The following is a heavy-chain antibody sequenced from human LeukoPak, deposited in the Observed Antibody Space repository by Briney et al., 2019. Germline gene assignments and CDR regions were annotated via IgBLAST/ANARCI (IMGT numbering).Heavy chain of an antibody. CDR1: GGSIRSSNW. D-gene: IGHD5-24*01. Sequence: SGTLSLTCAVSGGSIRSSNWWSWVRQPPGKGLEWIGEIYHTGNTNYNPSLKSRVTISVDTSKNQFSLKLSSVTAADTAVYYCARGGGYRNWFDSWGQGTLVTVSS. V-gene: IGHV4-4*02. J-gene: IGHJ5*01. CDR3: ARGGGYRNWFDS. CDR2: IYHTGNT.